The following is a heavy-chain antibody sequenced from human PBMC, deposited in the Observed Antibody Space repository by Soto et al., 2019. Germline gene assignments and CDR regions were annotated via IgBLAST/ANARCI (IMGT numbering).Heavy chain of an antibody. CDR1: GFTFSSYA. CDR2: ISGSGGSI. V-gene: IGHV3-23*01. J-gene: IGHJ5*02. CDR3: AKDDASATYYYGSAFDP. D-gene: IGHD3-10*01. Sequence: EVQLLDSGGGLVQPGGSLRLSCAASGFTFSSYAMSWVRQAPGKGLEWVSGISGSGGSIYYADSVKGRFTIFRDNSRDTLYLQMNSLRAEDTAVYYCAKDDASATYYYGSAFDPWGQGTLVTVSS.